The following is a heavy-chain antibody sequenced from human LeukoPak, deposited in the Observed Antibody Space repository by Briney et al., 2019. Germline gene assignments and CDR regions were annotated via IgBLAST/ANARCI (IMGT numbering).Heavy chain of an antibody. V-gene: IGHV3-33*06. CDR1: GFTFTTYG. D-gene: IGHD6-25*01. Sequence: GRSLRLSCAASGFTFTTYGMHWVRQAPGKGLEWVAVILFDGNNKFYANSVKGRFTVSRDNSKNTLYLHMNSLRGEDTAVYYCAKAARLGPSHFDYWGRGTLVTVSS. J-gene: IGHJ4*02. CDR3: AKAARLGPSHFDY. CDR2: ILFDGNNK.